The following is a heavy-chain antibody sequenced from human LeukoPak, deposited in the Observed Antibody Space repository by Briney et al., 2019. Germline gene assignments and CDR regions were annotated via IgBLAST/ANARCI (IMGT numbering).Heavy chain of an antibody. Sequence: SETLALLCTVSGDSINSNYWPWIRQPAGKGLEWIGRMLTCGSTNHKPPLKRRVTIPVDTPNNQLSLKLVSQTAADTAVDFWSKETGGSRTLDHWGQGTPVTVSS. J-gene: IGHJ4*02. CDR3: SKETGGSRTLDH. D-gene: IGHD3-3*01. CDR1: GDSINSNY. CDR2: MLTCGST. V-gene: IGHV4-4*07.